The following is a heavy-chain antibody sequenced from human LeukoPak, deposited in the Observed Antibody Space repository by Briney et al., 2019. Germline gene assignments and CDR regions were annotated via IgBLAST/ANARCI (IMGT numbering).Heavy chain of an antibody. CDR1: GFTFSSYE. D-gene: IGHD5-18*01. Sequence: GGSLRLSCAASGFTFSSYEMNWVRQAPGKGPEWVSYISSSGSTIYYADSVKGRFTISRDNAKNSLYLQMNSLRAEDTAVYYCASTSYGYEVYFDYWGQGTLVTVSS. CDR2: ISSSGSTI. V-gene: IGHV3-48*03. CDR3: ASTSYGYEVYFDY. J-gene: IGHJ4*02.